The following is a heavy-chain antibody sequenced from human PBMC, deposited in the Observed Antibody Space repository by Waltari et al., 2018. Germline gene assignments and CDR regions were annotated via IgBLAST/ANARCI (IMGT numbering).Heavy chain of an antibody. J-gene: IGHJ6*02. D-gene: IGHD3-3*01. CDR3: ARTNYDFWSRGMDV. CDR2: IYTSGST. V-gene: IGHV4-61*02. Sequence: QVQLQESGPGLVKPSQTLSLTCTVSGGSISSGSYYWSWIRQPAGKGLEWIGRIYTSGSTNYNPSLKSRVTISVDTSKNQFSLKLSSVTAADTAVYYCARTNYDFWSRGMDVWGQGTTVIVSS. CDR1: GGSISSGSYY.